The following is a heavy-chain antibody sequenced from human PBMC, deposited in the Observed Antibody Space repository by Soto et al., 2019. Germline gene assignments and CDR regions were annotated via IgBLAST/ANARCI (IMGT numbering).Heavy chain of an antibody. D-gene: IGHD3-22*01. CDR1: GFTFSSYS. J-gene: IGHJ1*01. V-gene: IGHV3-21*01. CDR2: ISSSSSYI. Sequence: GESLKISCAASGFTFSSYSMNWVRQAPGKGLEWVSSISSSSSYIYYADSVKGRFTISRDNAKNSLYLQMNSLRAEDTAVHYCARCPYYYDSSGYPGGEYFQHWGQGTLVTVSS. CDR3: ARCPYYYDSSGYPGGEYFQH.